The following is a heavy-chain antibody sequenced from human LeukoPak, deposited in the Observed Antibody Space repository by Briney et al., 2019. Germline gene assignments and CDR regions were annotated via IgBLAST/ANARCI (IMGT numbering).Heavy chain of an antibody. CDR2: INHSGST. J-gene: IGHJ4*02. Sequence: SETLSLTCAVYGGSFSGYYWSWIRQPPGKGLEWTGEINHSGSTNYNPSLKSRVTISVDTSKNQFSLKLSSVTAADTAVYYCTRGRDGYNLDYWGQGTLVTVSS. V-gene: IGHV4-34*01. CDR1: GGSFSGYY. D-gene: IGHD5-24*01. CDR3: TRGRDGYNLDY.